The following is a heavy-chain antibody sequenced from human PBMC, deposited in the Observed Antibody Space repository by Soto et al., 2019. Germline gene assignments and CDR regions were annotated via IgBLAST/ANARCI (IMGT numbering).Heavy chain of an antibody. D-gene: IGHD3-10*01. CDR3: ARRWNYCLDL. V-gene: IGHV3-33*05. CDR2: ISYDGSD. J-gene: IGHJ4*02. Sequence: QMQLVESGGGVVQPGRSLRLSCVASGFPFREFGMHWVRQAAGKRLEWVALISYDGSDYADSVKGRFPISSDDSSDTLFLHMDNLRPDDTGVYYGARRWNYCLDLWGQGTLVEVSS. CDR1: GFPFREFG.